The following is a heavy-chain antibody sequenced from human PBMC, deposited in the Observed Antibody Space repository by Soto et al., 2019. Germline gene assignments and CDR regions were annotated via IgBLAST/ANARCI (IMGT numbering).Heavy chain of an antibody. J-gene: IGHJ5*02. CDR2: ISAYNGNT. CDR3: ARDLNLYSSSWYSWFDP. Sequence: GASVKVSCKASGYTFTSYGISWVRQAPGQGLEWMGWISAYNGNTNYAQKLQGRVTMTTDTSTSTAYMELRSLRSDDTAVYYCARDLNLYSSSWYSWFDPWGQGTLVTVSS. D-gene: IGHD6-13*01. CDR1: GYTFTSYG. V-gene: IGHV1-18*01.